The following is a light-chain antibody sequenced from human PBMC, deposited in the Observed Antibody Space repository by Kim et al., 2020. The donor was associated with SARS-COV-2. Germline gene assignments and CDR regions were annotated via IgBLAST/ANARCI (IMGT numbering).Light chain of an antibody. J-gene: IGKJ1*01. V-gene: IGKV3-15*01. CDR2: GAS. Sequence: EIVMTQSPATLSVSPGERATLSCRASQSVSSNLAWYQQKPGQTPRLLIYGASTRATGIPARFSGSGSVTEFTLTISSLQSEDFAVYYCQQYNNWPPGPFGQGTKVDIK. CDR3: QQYNNWPPGP. CDR1: QSVSSN.